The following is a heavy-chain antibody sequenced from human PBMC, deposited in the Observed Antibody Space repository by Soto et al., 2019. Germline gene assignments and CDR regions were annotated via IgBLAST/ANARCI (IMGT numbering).Heavy chain of an antibody. V-gene: IGHV3-48*01. CDR3: ARDPSIVVVPAAIPWFDP. CDR1: GFTFSSYS. J-gene: IGHJ5*02. D-gene: IGHD2-2*01. CDR2: ISSSSSTI. Sequence: PGGSLRLSCAASGFTFSSYSMNWVRQAPGKGLEWVSYISSSSSTIYYADSVKGRFTISRDNAKNSLYLQMNSLRAEDTAVYYCARDPSIVVVPAAIPWFDPWGQGTLVTVSS.